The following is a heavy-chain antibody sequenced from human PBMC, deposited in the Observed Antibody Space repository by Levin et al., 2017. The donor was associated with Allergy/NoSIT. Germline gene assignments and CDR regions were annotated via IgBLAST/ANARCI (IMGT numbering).Heavy chain of an antibody. CDR1: GFTFSSYA. V-gene: IGHV3-30-3*01. D-gene: IGHD3-3*01. J-gene: IGHJ4*02. CDR2: ISYGGSNK. Sequence: PGGSLRLSCAASGFTFSSYAMHWVRQAPGKGLEWVAVISYGGSNKYYADSVKGRFTISRDNSNNTLYLQMNSLRAEDTAVYYCARDTGGPEWLFYFDYWGQGTLVTVSS. CDR3: ARDTGGPEWLFYFDY.